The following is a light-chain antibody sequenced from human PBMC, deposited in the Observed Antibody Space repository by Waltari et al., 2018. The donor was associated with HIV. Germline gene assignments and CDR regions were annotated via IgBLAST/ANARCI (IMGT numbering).Light chain of an antibody. CDR2: DVT. Sequence: QSALTQPPSASGSPGQSVAISCTRSINDIGTYNFVSWYQPHPGKAPKLLIYDVTRRPPGIPDRFSGTKSGYTASLTVSDLQVEDEADYYCVSYTEKDTFLLFGGGTKLAV. J-gene: IGLJ2*01. V-gene: IGLV2-8*01. CDR1: INDIGTYNF. CDR3: VSYTEKDTFLL.